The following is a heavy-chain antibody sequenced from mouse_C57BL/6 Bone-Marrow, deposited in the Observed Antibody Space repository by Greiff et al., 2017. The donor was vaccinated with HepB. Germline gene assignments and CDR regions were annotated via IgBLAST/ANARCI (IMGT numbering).Heavy chain of an antibody. J-gene: IGHJ3*01. CDR3: AKGYDNDETWFAY. Sequence: QVQLQQPGAELVKPGASVKLSCKASGYTFTSYWMHWVKQRPGQGLEWIGMIHPNSGSTNYNEKFKSKATLTVDKSSSTAYMQLSSLTSEDSAVYYCAKGYDNDETWFAYWGQGTLVTVSA. V-gene: IGHV1-64*01. CDR1: GYTFTSYW. CDR2: IHPNSGST. D-gene: IGHD2-4*01.